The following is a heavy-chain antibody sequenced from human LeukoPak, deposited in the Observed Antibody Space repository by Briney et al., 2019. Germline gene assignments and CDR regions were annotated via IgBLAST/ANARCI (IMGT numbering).Heavy chain of an antibody. V-gene: IGHV3-7*01. CDR1: GFTFSKYW. D-gene: IGHD3-3*01. CDR2: MKQDGSEK. Sequence: GGSLRLSCAASGFTFSKYWMNWVRQAPGKGLEWVADMKQDGSEKYYVDSVRGRFTISRDNAKNSLYLQMNSLRAEDTAVYFCARSGLFQKWTDVDAFDVWGQGIMVTVSS. CDR3: ARSGLFQKWTDVDAFDV. J-gene: IGHJ3*01.